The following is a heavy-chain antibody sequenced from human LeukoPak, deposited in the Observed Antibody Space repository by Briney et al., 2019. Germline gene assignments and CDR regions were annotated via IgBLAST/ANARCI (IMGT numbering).Heavy chain of an antibody. CDR1: GGTFNSYT. CDR2: INPNSGGT. CDR3: ARDQSYGYPRDY. Sequence: ASVKVSCKASGGTFNSYTISWVRQAPGQGLEWMGRINPNSGGTNYAQKFQGRVTMTRDTSISTAYMELSRLRSDDTAVYYCARDQSYGYPRDYWGQGTLVTVSS. D-gene: IGHD5-18*01. J-gene: IGHJ4*02. V-gene: IGHV1-2*06.